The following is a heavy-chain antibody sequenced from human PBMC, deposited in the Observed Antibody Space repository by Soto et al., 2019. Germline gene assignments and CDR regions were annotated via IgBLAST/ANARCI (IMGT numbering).Heavy chain of an antibody. Sequence: GESLKISCKGSGYGFTSYWISWVRQMPGKGLEWMGRIDPSDSYTNYSPSFQGHVTISADKSISTAYLQWSSLKASDTAVYYCARHVYSSGWFDYWGQGTLVTVSS. D-gene: IGHD6-19*01. CDR1: GYGFTSYW. CDR3: ARHVYSSGWFDY. V-gene: IGHV5-10-1*01. J-gene: IGHJ4*02. CDR2: IDPSDSYT.